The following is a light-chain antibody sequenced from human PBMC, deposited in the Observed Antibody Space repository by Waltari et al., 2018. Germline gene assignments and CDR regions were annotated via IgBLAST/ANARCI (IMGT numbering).Light chain of an antibody. CDR3: MQSIQMPLT. J-gene: IGKJ4*01. CDR2: EVS. V-gene: IGKV2D-29*01. CDR1: QSLLHTDGKRY. Sequence: DIVLTQTPVSLSVPPGQPASISCQSSQSLLHTDGKRYLYWYLQKPGQPPQLLIHEVSKRFSGVPDRFSGSGSGTDFTLKISRVEAEDVGVYYCMQSIQMPLTFGGGTKVEIK.